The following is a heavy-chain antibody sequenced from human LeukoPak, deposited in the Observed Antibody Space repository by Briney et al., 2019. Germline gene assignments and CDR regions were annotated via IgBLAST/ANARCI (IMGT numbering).Heavy chain of an antibody. J-gene: IGHJ3*02. Sequence: GASVKVSCKASGYTFTGYYMHWVRQAPGQGLEWMGWINPNSGGTNYAQKFQGRVTMTRDTSISTAYMELSSLRSEDTAVYYCATDLITSDAFDIWGQGTMVTVSS. V-gene: IGHV1-2*02. CDR2: INPNSGGT. CDR3: ATDLITSDAFDI. D-gene: IGHD3-3*01. CDR1: GYTFTGYY.